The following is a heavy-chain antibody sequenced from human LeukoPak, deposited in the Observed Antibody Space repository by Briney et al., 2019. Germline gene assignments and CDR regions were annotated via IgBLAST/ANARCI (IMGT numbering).Heavy chain of an antibody. CDR3: AKAAIKYYYDSSGYYPV. J-gene: IGHJ6*04. CDR2: ISGSGGST. V-gene: IGHV3-23*01. Sequence: GGSLRLSRAASGFTFSSYAMSSVRQAPGKGLEWVSAISGSGGSTYYADSVKGRFTISRENSKNTLYLQMNSLRAEDTAVYYCAKAAIKYYYDSSGYYPVWGKGTTVTVSS. CDR1: GFTFSSYA. D-gene: IGHD3-22*01.